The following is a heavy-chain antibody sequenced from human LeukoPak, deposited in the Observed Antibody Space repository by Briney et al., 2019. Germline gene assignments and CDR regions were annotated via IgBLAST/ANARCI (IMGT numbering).Heavy chain of an antibody. V-gene: IGHV3-30*02. CDR3: AKDQGYQLLFTVLYYYGMDV. CDR1: XXTXXXXX. Sequence: GGSLRLSCAASXXTXXXXXXXRXRQAXGXXXXXXXXXXXXXSNKYYADSVKGRFTISRDNSKNTLYLQMNSLRAEDTAVYYCAKDQGYQLLFTVLYYYGMDVWGQGTTVTVSS. J-gene: IGHJ6*02. D-gene: IGHD2-2*01. CDR2: XXXXXSNK.